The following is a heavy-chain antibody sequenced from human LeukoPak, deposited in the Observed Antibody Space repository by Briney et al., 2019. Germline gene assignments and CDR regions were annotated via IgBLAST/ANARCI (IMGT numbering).Heavy chain of an antibody. CDR1: GFTITNNW. Sequence: GGSLRLSCVASGFTITNNWMYWVRQAPGRGLVWVSRIKSDESSAAYADSVKGRFTISRDNAKNTLYLQMNSLRVEDTAVYYCATVFKGSSLEYYWGQGTLVTVSS. CDR2: IKSDESSA. D-gene: IGHD1-26*01. CDR3: ATVFKGSSLEYY. V-gene: IGHV3-74*03. J-gene: IGHJ4*02.